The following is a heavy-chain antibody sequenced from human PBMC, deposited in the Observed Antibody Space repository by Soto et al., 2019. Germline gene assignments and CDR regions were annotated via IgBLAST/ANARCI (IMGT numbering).Heavy chain of an antibody. CDR3: AREYSSGWSKD. D-gene: IGHD6-19*01. V-gene: IGHV1-8*01. CDR2: MNPNSGNT. Sequence: QVQLVQSGAEVKKPGASVKVSCKASGYTFTSYDINWVRQATGQGLEWMGWMNPNSGNTGYAQKFQGRVTMTRNTSISTAYMELSSLXXEDXAXXYXAREYSSGWSKDWGQGTLVTVSS. J-gene: IGHJ4*02. CDR1: GYTFTSYD.